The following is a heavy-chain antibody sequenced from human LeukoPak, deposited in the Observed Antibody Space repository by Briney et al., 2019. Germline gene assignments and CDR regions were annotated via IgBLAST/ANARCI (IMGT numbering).Heavy chain of an antibody. CDR2: INPNTGGT. J-gene: IGHJ4*02. Sequence: ASVTVSCTASGYTFTGYHMHWVRQAPGQGLEWMGRINPNTGGTDYAQKFQGRVTMTRDTSISTAYMDLSRLRSDDTAVYYCARDYCSSTSCLFDYWGQGTLVTVSS. V-gene: IGHV1-2*06. CDR3: ARDYCSSTSCLFDY. CDR1: GYTFTGYH. D-gene: IGHD2-2*01.